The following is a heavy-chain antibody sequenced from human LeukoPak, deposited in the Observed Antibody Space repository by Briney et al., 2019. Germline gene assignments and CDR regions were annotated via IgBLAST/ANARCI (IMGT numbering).Heavy chain of an antibody. D-gene: IGHD5-18*01. J-gene: IGHJ4*02. Sequence: GGSLRLSCVASGFTFSNYAMSWVRQAPGKGLEWVSGIFGNSGSTGSTYYADSVKGRVTISRDNSRNTVYLQMNSLRAEDTAVYYCAKAVDTARVTIHHLDYWGQGTLVTVSS. V-gene: IGHV3-23*01. CDR2: IFGNSGSTGST. CDR1: GFTFSNYA. CDR3: AKAVDTARVTIHHLDY.